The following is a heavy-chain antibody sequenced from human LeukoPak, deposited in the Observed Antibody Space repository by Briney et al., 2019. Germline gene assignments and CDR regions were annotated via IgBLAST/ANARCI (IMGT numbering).Heavy chain of an antibody. Sequence: PGRSLRLSCAASGFTFDDFAMHWVRQAPGKGLEWVSGISWNSGSIGYADSVKGRFTISRDNAKNSLYLQMNSLRAEDMALYYCAKSRAADSGYYFYFDYWGQGTLVTVSS. CDR2: ISWNSGSI. CDR1: GFTFDDFA. D-gene: IGHD3-22*01. V-gene: IGHV3-9*03. J-gene: IGHJ4*02. CDR3: AKSRAADSGYYFYFDY.